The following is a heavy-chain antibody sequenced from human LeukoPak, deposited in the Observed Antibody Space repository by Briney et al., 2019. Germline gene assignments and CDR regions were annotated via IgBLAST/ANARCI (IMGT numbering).Heavy chain of an antibody. D-gene: IGHD1-7*01. CDR3: ARGRLTKLPFLAYYYGMDV. J-gene: IGHJ6*02. Sequence: SETLSLTCAVYGGSFSGYYWSWIRQPSGKGLEWIGEINHSGSTNYNPSLKSRVTISVDTSKNQFSLKLSSVTAADTAVYYCARGRLTKLPFLAYYYGMDVWGQGTTVTVSS. V-gene: IGHV4-34*01. CDR1: GGSFSGYY. CDR2: INHSGST.